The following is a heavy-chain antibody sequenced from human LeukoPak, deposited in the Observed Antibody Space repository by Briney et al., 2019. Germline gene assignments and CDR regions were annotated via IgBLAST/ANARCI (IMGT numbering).Heavy chain of an antibody. Sequence: GGSLRLSCAASGLSVRGNYMSWVRQAPGKGLEWVSVLYRDGSAFYADSVKGRFSISRDNSKNTVYLQMNSLRAEDTAVYYCARENGDYADAFDIWGQGTMVTVSS. CDR2: LYRDGSA. J-gene: IGHJ3*02. CDR1: GLSVRGNY. V-gene: IGHV3-66*01. CDR3: ARENGDYADAFDI. D-gene: IGHD4-17*01.